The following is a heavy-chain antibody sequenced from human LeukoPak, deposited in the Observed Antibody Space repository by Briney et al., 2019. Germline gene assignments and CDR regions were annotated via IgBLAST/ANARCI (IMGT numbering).Heavy chain of an antibody. Sequence: GGTLRLSCVASGFPFKGYWMTWVRQSPGKGLDWVANIKPDGSETNYLDSVKGRFTISRDNARDSLFLEMNNLRVDDTAVYYCARDGGESWPLDEWGQGILVTVSS. D-gene: IGHD3-10*01. J-gene: IGHJ4*02. V-gene: IGHV3-7*01. CDR3: ARDGGESWPLDE. CDR2: IKPDGSET. CDR1: GFPFKGYW.